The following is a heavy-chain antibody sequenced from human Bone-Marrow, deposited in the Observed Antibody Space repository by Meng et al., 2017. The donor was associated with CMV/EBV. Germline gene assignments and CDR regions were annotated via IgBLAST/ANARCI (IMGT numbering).Heavy chain of an antibody. D-gene: IGHD3-10*01. CDR3: ARIRSYFGSGFYSHDAFDI. CDR1: GFTFRSYT. Sequence: GGPLRLSCAASGFTFRSYTIQWVRQAPGKGLEWVAAISSDGSKTHYADSVKGRFTISRDNSKNTLYLQMNSLRAEDTAVFFCARIRSYFGSGFYSHDAFDIWGQGTMVTVSS. J-gene: IGHJ3*02. CDR2: ISSDGSKT. V-gene: IGHV3-30-3*01.